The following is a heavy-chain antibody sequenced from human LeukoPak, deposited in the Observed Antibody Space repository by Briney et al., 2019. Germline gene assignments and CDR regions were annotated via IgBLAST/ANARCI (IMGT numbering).Heavy chain of an antibody. CDR3: AKDAAAGAFYYYYYMDV. CDR2: ISGSGGST. J-gene: IGHJ6*03. CDR1: GFTFSSYA. Sequence: PGGSLRLSCAASGFTFSSYAMSWVRQAPGKGLEWVSAISGSGGSTYYTDSVKGRFTISRDNSKNTLYLQMNSLRAEATAVYYCAKDAAAGAFYYYYYMDVWGKGTTVTVSS. D-gene: IGHD6-13*01. V-gene: IGHV3-23*01.